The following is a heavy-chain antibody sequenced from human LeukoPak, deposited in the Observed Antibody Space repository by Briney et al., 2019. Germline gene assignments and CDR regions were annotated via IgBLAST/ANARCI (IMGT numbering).Heavy chain of an antibody. Sequence: GGSLRLSCAASGFTFSDHYMDWVRQAPGKGLEWVSALSGSGGSTFYADSVKGRFTISRDNSKNTLYLQMNSLRAEDTAVYYCAKDRYTSSWYYFDYWGQGTLVTVSS. CDR1: GFTFSDHY. J-gene: IGHJ4*02. CDR3: AKDRYTSSWYYFDY. CDR2: LSGSGGST. V-gene: IGHV3-23*01. D-gene: IGHD6-13*01.